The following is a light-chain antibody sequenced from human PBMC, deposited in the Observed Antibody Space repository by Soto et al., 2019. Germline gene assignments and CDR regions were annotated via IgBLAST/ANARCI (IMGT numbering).Light chain of an antibody. CDR3: QQRSNWPPWT. CDR2: GAS. Sequence: EVVLTQSPGTLSLSPGERATLSCRASQSVTSSDLAWYQQKPGQAPRLLISGASNRATGIPARFSGSGSGTDFTLTISSLEPEDFAVYYCQQRSNWPPWTFGQGTKVDIK. J-gene: IGKJ1*01. V-gene: IGKV3-11*01. CDR1: QSVTSSD.